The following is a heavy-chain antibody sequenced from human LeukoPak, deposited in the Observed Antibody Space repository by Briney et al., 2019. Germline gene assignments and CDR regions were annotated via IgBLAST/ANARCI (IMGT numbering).Heavy chain of an antibody. CDR1: GFSVTNNY. CDR3: ATYVQRPPGMDV. D-gene: IGHD3-10*02. J-gene: IGHJ6*02. Sequence: GGSLRLSCAVSGFSVTNNYMSWVRQAPGKGLEWVSVFYVGGATYYADSVKGRFTISGDNSENTLYLQMKSLRAEDTAVYYCATYVQRPPGMDVWGQGTTVTVSS. CDR2: FYVGGAT. V-gene: IGHV3-53*01.